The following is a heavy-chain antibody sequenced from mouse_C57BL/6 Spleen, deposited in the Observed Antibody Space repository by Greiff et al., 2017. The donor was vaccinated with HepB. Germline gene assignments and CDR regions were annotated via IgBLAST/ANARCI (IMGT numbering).Heavy chain of an antibody. V-gene: IGHV14-4*01. Sequence: VQLQQSGAELVRPGASVKLSCTASGFNIKDDYMHWVKQRPEQGLEWIGWIDPENGDTEYASKFQGKATITADTSSNTAYLQLSSLTSEDTAVYYCTIGYYVEWFAYGGQGTLVTVSA. J-gene: IGHJ3*01. CDR3: TIGYYVEWFAY. D-gene: IGHD2-3*01. CDR2: IDPENGDT. CDR1: GFNIKDDY.